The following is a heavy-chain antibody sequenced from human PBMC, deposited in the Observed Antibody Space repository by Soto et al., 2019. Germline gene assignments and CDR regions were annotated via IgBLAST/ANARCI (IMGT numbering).Heavy chain of an antibody. V-gene: IGHV4-34*01. J-gene: IGHJ4*02. CDR1: GGSFSGYY. D-gene: IGHD5-18*01. Sequence: PSETLSLTCAVYGGSFSGYYWSWIRQPPGKGLEWIGEINHSGSTNYNPSLKSRVTISVDTSKNQFSLKLSSVTAADTAVYYCARGRGYTDWGQGTLVTVPS. CDR3: ARGRGYTD. CDR2: INHSGST.